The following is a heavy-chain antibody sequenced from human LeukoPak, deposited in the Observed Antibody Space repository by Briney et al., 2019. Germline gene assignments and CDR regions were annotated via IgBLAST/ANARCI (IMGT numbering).Heavy chain of an antibody. CDR3: ARDPGQYYDILTGYYTPYYFDY. J-gene: IGHJ4*02. CDR2: ISTYNGDT. CDR1: GYTFTSYG. V-gene: IGHV1-18*01. Sequence: ASVKVSCKASGYTFTSYGISWARQAPGQGLEWMGWISTYNGDTDYTQKLQGRVTMTTETSTSTAYMELRSLRSDDTAVYYCARDPGQYYDILTGYYTPYYFDYWGQGTLVTVSS. D-gene: IGHD3-9*01.